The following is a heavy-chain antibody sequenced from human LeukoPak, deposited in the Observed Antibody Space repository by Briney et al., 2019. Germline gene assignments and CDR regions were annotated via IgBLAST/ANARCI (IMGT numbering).Heavy chain of an antibody. V-gene: IGHV1-2*02. CDR3: ARDDEGRANFDF. J-gene: IGHJ4*02. CDR2: FKPNSGDT. Sequence: GASVKVSCMASGYTFTGHYMHWVRQAPGQGLGWMGWFKPNSGDTNYAQKFQGRFTMTWDTSISTAYMELTRLRSDDTAVYYCARDDEGRANFDFWGQGTLVTVSS. CDR1: GYTFTGHY.